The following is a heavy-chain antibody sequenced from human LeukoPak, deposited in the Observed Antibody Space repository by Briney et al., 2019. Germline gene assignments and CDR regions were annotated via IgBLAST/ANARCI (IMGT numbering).Heavy chain of an antibody. CDR3: ARDRSVDYGDYAYYYYYMDV. J-gene: IGHJ6*03. CDR1: GFTFSSYA. Sequence: GGSLRLSCAASGFTFSSYAMHWVRQAPGKGLEWVAVISYDGSNKYYADSVKGRFTISRDNSKNTLYLQMNSLRAEDTAVYYCARDRSVDYGDYAYYYYYMDVWGKGTTVTVSS. V-gene: IGHV3-30*04. CDR2: ISYDGSNK. D-gene: IGHD4-17*01.